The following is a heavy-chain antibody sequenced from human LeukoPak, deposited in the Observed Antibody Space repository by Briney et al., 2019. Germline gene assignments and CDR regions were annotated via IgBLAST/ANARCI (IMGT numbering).Heavy chain of an antibody. D-gene: IGHD6-6*01. Sequence: GRSLRLSCAASGFTFSGYGMHWVRQAPGKGLEWVAVVWYDGNNRYYADSVKGRFTISRDNTKNMLYLQMNSLRAEDTAVYYCTRDSTSREFDLWGRGTLVTVSS. V-gene: IGHV3-33*01. CDR3: TRDSTSREFDL. CDR2: VWYDGNNR. J-gene: IGHJ2*01. CDR1: GFTFSGYG.